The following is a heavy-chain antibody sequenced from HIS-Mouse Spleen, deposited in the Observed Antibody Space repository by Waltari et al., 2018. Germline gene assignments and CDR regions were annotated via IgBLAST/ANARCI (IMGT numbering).Heavy chain of an antibody. D-gene: IGHD3-3*01. CDR2: IKQDGSEK. CDR3: ARDRSITIFGVVTY. V-gene: IGHV3-7*01. J-gene: IGHJ4*02. Sequence: EVQLVESGGGLVQPGGSLRLSCAASGFTFSSSWMSWVRQAPGKGLEWVANIKQDGSEKYYVDSVKGRFTISRDNAKNSLYLQMNSLRAEDTAVYYCARDRSITIFGVVTYWGQGTLVTVSS. CDR1: GFTFSSSW.